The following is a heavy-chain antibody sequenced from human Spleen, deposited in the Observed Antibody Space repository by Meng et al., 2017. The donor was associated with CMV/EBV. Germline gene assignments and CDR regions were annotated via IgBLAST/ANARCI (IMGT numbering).Heavy chain of an antibody. J-gene: IGHJ4*02. Sequence: AGSLRLSCAASGFTFSNAWMSWVRQAPGKGLEWVGRIKSKTDGGTTDYAAPVKGRFTISRDGSKNSLYLQMNSLKTEDTAVYYCTTDPWEVDTAMAATLSHDYWGQGTLVTVSS. D-gene: IGHD5-18*01. CDR1: GFTFSNAW. V-gene: IGHV3-15*01. CDR2: IKSKTDGGTT. CDR3: TTDPWEVDTAMAATLSHDY.